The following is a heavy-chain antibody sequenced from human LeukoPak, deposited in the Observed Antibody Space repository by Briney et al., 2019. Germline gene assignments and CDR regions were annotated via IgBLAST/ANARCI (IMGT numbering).Heavy chain of an antibody. V-gene: IGHV1-8*01. Sequence: ASVKVSCKASGYTFTTYDINWVRQATGQGLEWMGWMNPNSGNTGYAQKFQGRVTMTRNTSISTAYMELSSLRSEDTAVYYCARGSYYYDNSGFDYWGQGTLVTVSS. CDR1: GYTFTTYD. J-gene: IGHJ4*02. CDR3: ARGSYYYDNSGFDY. D-gene: IGHD3-22*01. CDR2: MNPNSGNT.